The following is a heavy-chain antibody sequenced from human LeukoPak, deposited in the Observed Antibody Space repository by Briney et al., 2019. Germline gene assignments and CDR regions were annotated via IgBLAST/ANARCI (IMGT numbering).Heavy chain of an antibody. J-gene: IGHJ4*02. V-gene: IGHV4-31*03. D-gene: IGHD3-3*01. CDR3: AGVEWRYFDY. Sequence: SETLCLTCTVSGGSISSGGYSWSWIRQHPGKGLEWIGYIYYSGSTYYNPSLKSRVTISVDTSKNQFSLKLSSVTAADTAVYYCAGVEWRYFDYWGQGTLVTVSS. CDR1: GGSISSGGYS. CDR2: IYYSGST.